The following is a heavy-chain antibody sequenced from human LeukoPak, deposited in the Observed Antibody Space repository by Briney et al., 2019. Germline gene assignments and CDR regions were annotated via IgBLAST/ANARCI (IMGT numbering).Heavy chain of an antibody. CDR1: GGTFSSYA. CDR2: IIPILGIA. V-gene: IGHV1-69*04. J-gene: IGHJ4*02. CDR3: ARARHGLTRTTGIDY. Sequence: SVKVSCKASGGTFSSYAISWVRQAPGQGLEWMGRIIPILGIANYAQKFQGRVTITADKSTSTAYMELSSLRSEDTAVYYCARARHGLTRTTGIDYWGQETLVTVSS. D-gene: IGHD1-20*01.